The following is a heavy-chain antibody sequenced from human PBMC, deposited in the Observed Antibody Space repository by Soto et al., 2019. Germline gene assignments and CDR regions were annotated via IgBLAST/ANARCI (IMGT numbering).Heavy chain of an antibody. D-gene: IGHD2-21*02. CDR1: TFTFSSYA. V-gene: IGHV3-23*01. J-gene: IGHJ4*02. CDR3: AKGRASDCPGCTQDY. CDR2: VSGSGDST. Sequence: EVQLLESGGSLAQPGGSLRLSCAASTFTFSSYAMSWVRQAPGKWLEWVSAVSGSGDSTYYADSVKGRFTISRDNSKNTLYLQMNSLRAEDTAVYYCAKGRASDCPGCTQDYWGQGTLVTVSS.